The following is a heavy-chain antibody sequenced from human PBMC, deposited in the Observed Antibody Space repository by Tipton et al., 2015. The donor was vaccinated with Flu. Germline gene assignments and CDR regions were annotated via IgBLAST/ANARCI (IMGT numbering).Heavy chain of an antibody. CDR1: GFTFSTYW. Sequence: SLRLSCAASGFTFSTYWMSWVRQAPGKGLEWVANIKQDGSEKHYVDSVKGRFSISRDNAKNSLYLQLNGLRPEDTAVYYCERVSLWGGAGGQGALVTVSS. D-gene: IGHD3-10*01. CDR3: ERVSLWGGA. CDR2: IKQDGSEK. J-gene: IGHJ4*02. V-gene: IGHV3-7*01.